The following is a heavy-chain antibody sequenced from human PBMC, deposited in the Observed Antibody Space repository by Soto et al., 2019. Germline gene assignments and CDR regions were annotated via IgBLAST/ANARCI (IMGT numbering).Heavy chain of an antibody. CDR3: ATHRIQLWSGAFYYYGMDV. D-gene: IGHD5-18*01. CDR2: ISAYNGNT. J-gene: IGHJ6*02. CDR1: GYTFTSYG. V-gene: IGHV1-18*01. Sequence: QVQLVQSGAEVKKPGASVKVSCKASGYTFTSYGISWVRQAPGQGLEWMGWISAYNGNTNYAQKLQGRVTMTTDTPTSTAYMELRGLRSDDTAVYYCATHRIQLWSGAFYYYGMDVWGQGTTVTVSS.